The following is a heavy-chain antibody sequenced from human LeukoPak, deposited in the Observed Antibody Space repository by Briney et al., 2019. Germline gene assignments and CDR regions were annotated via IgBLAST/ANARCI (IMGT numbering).Heavy chain of an antibody. CDR3: ATDAPGQQLVPYFDL. Sequence: PGGSLRLSCAASGFTLSSFTMNWVRQAPGKGLEWVSFISSSSSSYIYYADSLKGRFTISRDNAKNSLYLQMHSLRVEDTAVYYCATDAPGQQLVPYFDLWGRGTLVTVSS. V-gene: IGHV3-21*01. J-gene: IGHJ2*01. CDR1: GFTLSSFT. D-gene: IGHD6-13*01. CDR2: ISSSSSSYI.